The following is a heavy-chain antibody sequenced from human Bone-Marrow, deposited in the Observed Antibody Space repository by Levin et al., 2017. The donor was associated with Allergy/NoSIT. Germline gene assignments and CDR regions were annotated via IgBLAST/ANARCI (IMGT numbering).Heavy chain of an antibody. J-gene: IGHJ4*02. CDR1: GHSLANLS. Sequence: ASVKVSCKVSGHSLANLSIHWVRQAPGKGLEWMGGFDPEDVEMIYTQTFQGRVTMTEDTSTDTAYMELSNLRPEDTAVFYCVAAPGIMVTTFDYFQYWGQGTPVTVSS. CDR2: FDPEDVEM. CDR3: VAAPGIMVTTFDYFQY. V-gene: IGHV1-24*01. D-gene: IGHD4-17*01.